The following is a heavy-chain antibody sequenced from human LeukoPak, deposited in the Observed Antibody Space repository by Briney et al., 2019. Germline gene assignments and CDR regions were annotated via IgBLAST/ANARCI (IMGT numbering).Heavy chain of an antibody. CDR2: ISGSGGSI. CDR3: ARDWWLDP. CDR1: GFTFSSYA. Sequence: GGSLRLSCAASGFTFSSYAMSWVRQAPGKGLEWVSAISGSGGSIYYADSVKGRFTTSRDNAKNSLYLQMNSLRAEDTAVYYCARDWWLDPWGQGTLVTVSS. V-gene: IGHV3-23*01. J-gene: IGHJ5*02.